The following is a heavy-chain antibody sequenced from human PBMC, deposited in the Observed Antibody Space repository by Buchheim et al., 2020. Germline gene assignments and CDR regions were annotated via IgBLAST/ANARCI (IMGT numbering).Heavy chain of an antibody. CDR1: GFTFRNYG. Sequence: QVQLVESGGGVVQPGGSLRLSCGVSGFTFRNYGMHWARQAPGKGLEWVAVISEDGRNKYYTDSVKGRFTISRDISKSTVDLQINSVRREDTAVYYCVKSRSGYYPRNYYFYMHVWGKGTT. CDR3: VKSRSGYYPRNYYFYMHV. CDR2: ISEDGRNK. V-gene: IGHV3-30*18. D-gene: IGHD3-3*01. J-gene: IGHJ6*03.